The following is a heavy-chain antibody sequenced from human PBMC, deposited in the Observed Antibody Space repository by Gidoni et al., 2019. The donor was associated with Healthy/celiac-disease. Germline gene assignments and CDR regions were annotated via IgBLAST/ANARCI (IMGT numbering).Heavy chain of an antibody. CDR3: AKDWYYDSSGLDDAFDI. Sequence: QVQLVESGGGVVQPGRSLSISCAASGFPFSSYGMHWVRQAPGKGLEWVAVISYDGSNKYYADSVKGRFTISRDNSKNTLYLQMNSLRAEDTAVYYCAKDWYYDSSGLDDAFDIWGQGTMVTVSS. D-gene: IGHD3-22*01. CDR1: GFPFSSYG. J-gene: IGHJ3*02. CDR2: ISYDGSNK. V-gene: IGHV3-30*18.